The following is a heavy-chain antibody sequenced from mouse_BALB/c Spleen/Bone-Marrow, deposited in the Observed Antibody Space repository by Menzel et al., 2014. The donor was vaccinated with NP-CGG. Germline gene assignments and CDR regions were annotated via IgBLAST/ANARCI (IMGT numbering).Heavy chain of an antibody. J-gene: IGHJ3*01. CDR1: GFTFSNYW. Sequence: VQLKQSGGGLVQPGGSMKLSCFASGFTFSNYWMNWVRQSPEKGLEWVAEIRLKSNNYATHYAESVKGRFTISRDDSKSSVYLQMSNLRAEGTGIYFCATGFAYWGQGTLVTVSA. V-gene: IGHV6-6*02. CDR3: ATGFAY. CDR2: IRLKSNNYAT.